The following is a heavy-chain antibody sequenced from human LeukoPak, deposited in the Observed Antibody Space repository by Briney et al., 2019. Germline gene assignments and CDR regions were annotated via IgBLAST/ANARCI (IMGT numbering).Heavy chain of an antibody. CDR3: ARDSSGYQ. Sequence: GGSLRLSCAASGFTFSTYWMSWVRQAPGKGLEWLANIKEDGSEKCYGDSVKGRFTISRDNAKNSLYLQMNSLRAEDTAVYYCARDSSGYQWGQGTLVTVSS. CDR2: IKEDGSEK. V-gene: IGHV3-7*01. CDR1: GFTFSTYW. D-gene: IGHD3-22*01. J-gene: IGHJ4*02.